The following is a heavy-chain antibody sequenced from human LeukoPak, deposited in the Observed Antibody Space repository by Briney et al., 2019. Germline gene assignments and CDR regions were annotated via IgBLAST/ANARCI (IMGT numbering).Heavy chain of an antibody. CDR2: ISAYNGNT. Sequence: ASVKVSCKASGYTFTSYGISWVRQAPGQGLEWMGWISAYNGNTNYAQKLQGRVTMTTDTSTSTAYMELRSLRSDDTAVYYCARVGPQSPAAGLKDYWGQGTLVTVSS. CDR3: ARVGPQSPAAGLKDY. V-gene: IGHV1-18*01. CDR1: GYTFTSYG. D-gene: IGHD3/OR15-3a*01. J-gene: IGHJ4*02.